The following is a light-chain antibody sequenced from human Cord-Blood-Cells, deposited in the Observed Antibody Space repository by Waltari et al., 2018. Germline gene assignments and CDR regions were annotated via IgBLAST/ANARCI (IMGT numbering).Light chain of an antibody. CDR2: DAA. V-gene: IGKV3-11*01. CDR1: QSVSSY. Sequence: IVLTQSPATLSLSPGERATLSCRPSQSVSSYLAWYQQKPGQAPRLLIYDAANRATCIPARFSGSGSGTDFTLSISSLEPEDFAVYYCQQRSNWPLTFGGGTKVEIK. J-gene: IGKJ4*01. CDR3: QQRSNWPLT.